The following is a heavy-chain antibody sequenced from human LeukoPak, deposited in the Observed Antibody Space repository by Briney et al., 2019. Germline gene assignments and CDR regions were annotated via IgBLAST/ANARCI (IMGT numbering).Heavy chain of an antibody. CDR1: GFTFSSYW. D-gene: IGHD3-9*01. CDR3: TRDLMDYDVSTGLHHYYMDV. Sequence: GGSLRLSCAASGFTFSSYWMHWVRQAPGKGLVWVSRINTDGSSTSYADSVKGRFTISRDNAKNTLYLQMNTLRVEDTAVYYCTRDLMDYDVSTGLHHYYMDVWGQGTTVTVSS. V-gene: IGHV3-74*01. J-gene: IGHJ6*02. CDR2: INTDGSST.